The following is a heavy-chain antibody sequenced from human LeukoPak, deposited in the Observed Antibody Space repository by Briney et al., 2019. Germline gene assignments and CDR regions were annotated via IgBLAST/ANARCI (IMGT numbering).Heavy chain of an antibody. J-gene: IGHJ4*02. Sequence: PGGSLRLSCAASGFTFSSYAMHWVRQAPGKGLEWVAVISYDGSNKYYADSVKGRFTISRDNSKNTLYLQMNSLRAEDTAVYYCARNVLGVRGVILYYFDYWGQGTLVTVSS. CDR1: GFTFSSYA. D-gene: IGHD3-10*01. V-gene: IGHV3-30-3*01. CDR3: ARNVLGVRGVILYYFDY. CDR2: ISYDGSNK.